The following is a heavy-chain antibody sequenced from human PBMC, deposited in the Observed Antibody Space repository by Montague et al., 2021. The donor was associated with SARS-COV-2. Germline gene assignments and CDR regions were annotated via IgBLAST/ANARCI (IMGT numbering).Heavy chain of an antibody. CDR2: TFYRSEWNY. J-gene: IGHJ6*02. D-gene: IGHD6-13*01. V-gene: IGHV6-1*01. CDR3: ARVRQLGRGMDV. Sequence: CAISGDSVSRNDIAWNWFRQSPSRGLEWLGRTFYRSEWNYHYADPVKSRITIDPDTSKNQVSLQLRSVTPEDTAVYFCARVRQLGRGMDVWGQGTTVTVSS. CDR1: GDSVSRNDIA.